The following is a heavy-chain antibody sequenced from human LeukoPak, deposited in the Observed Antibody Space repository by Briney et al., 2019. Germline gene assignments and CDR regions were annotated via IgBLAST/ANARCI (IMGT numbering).Heavy chain of an antibody. V-gene: IGHV1-8*02. CDR1: GYTFTSYD. D-gene: IGHD6-13*01. Sequence: ASVKVSCKASGYTFTSYDINWVRQATGQGLEWMGWMNPNSGNTGYAQKFQGRVTMTRNTSISTAYMELSSLRSEDTAVYYCARGVGSSWSYYYYYYMDVWGKGTTVTISS. J-gene: IGHJ6*03. CDR3: ARGVGSSWSYYYYYYMDV. CDR2: MNPNSGNT.